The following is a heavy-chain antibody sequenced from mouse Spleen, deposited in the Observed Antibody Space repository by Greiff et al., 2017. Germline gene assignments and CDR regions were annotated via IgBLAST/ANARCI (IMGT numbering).Heavy chain of an antibody. CDR3: ARDGDYGSSWYFDV. V-gene: IGHV5-4*01. D-gene: IGHD1-1*01. CDR1: GFTFSSYA. Sequence: DVMLVESGGGLVKPGGSLKLSCAASGFTFSSYAMSWVRQTPEKRLEWVATISDGGSYTYYPDNVKGRFTISRDNAKNNLYLQMSHLKSEDTAMYYCARDGDYGSSWYFDVWGTGTTVTVSS. CDR2: ISDGGSYT. J-gene: IGHJ1*03.